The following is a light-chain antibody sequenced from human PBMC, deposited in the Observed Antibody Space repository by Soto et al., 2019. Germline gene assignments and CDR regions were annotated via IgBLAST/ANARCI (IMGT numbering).Light chain of an antibody. J-gene: IGKJ5*01. V-gene: IGKV3D-20*01. CDR1: RRVRSSW. CDR2: EAS. CDR3: QQYGSSPIT. Sequence: VLTQSQATLSLSPGQRATLSCGASRRVRSSWLAWYQQKPGLAPRFLMYEASSRATGIPDRFSGSGSGTDSTLIISRLEPEDFAVYYCQQYGSSPITFGQGTRLEIK.